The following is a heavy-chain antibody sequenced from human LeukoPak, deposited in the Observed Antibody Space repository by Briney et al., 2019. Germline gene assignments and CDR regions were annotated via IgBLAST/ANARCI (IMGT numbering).Heavy chain of an antibody. CDR1: GFTFSSYW. D-gene: IGHD1-26*01. CDR2: INFDGSTT. CDR3: GRGAGGSYYLDY. Sequence: PGGSLRLSCAASGFTFSSYWMHWGRQAPGKELVWVSRINFDGSTTNYADSVKGRFTISRDNAKNTLYLQMNSLRDEDTAVYYCGRGAGGSYYLDYWGQGALVTVSS. V-gene: IGHV3-74*01. J-gene: IGHJ4*02.